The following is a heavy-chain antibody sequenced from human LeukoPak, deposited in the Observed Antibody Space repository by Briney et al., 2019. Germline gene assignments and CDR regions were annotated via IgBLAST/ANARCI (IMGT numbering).Heavy chain of an antibody. CDR3: TKETSWGASRPSRFDY. CDR1: GLSLNSYA. CDR2: ISGSGGST. D-gene: IGHD1-26*01. Sequence: GGSVTLSCAACGLSLNSYAMRWVRQAAGRGLEWVSAISGSGGSTFYADSVKGWFTLSRGNSRDTVYPQMASLTPDDTAFYYRTKETSWGASRPSRFDYWRQGTLVTVPS. J-gene: IGHJ4*02. V-gene: IGHV3-23*01.